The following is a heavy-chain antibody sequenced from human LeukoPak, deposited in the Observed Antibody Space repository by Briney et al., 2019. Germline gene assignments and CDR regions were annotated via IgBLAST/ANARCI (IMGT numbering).Heavy chain of an antibody. J-gene: IGHJ5*02. Sequence: GGSLRLSCAVPGFTFSTYNMNWVRQAPGRGLQWASYISSSGNNKYYADSVRGRFTISRDNAKNSLYLQMNSLRDEDTAVYYCARETGDKDRGRVANWFDPWGQGTLVTVSS. V-gene: IGHV3-48*02. D-gene: IGHD7-27*01. CDR1: GFTFSTYN. CDR3: ARETGDKDRGRVANWFDP. CDR2: ISSSGNNK.